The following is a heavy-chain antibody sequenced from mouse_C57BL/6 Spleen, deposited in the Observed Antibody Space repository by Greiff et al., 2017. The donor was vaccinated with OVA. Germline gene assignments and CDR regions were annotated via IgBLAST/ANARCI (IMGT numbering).Heavy chain of an antibody. CDR1: GYAFSSYW. CDR3: ARETGTGWYFDV. CDR2: IYPGDGDT. Sequence: VQLQQSGAELVKPGASVKISCKASGYAFSSYWMNWVKQRPGKGLEWIGQIYPGDGDTNYNGKFKGKATLTADKSSSTAYMQLSSLTSEDSAVYFCARETGTGWYFDVWGTGTTVTVSS. V-gene: IGHV1-80*01. D-gene: IGHD4-1*01. J-gene: IGHJ1*03.